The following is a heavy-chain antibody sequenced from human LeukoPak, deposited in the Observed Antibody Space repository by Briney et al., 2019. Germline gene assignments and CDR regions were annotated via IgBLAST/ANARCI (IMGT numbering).Heavy chain of an antibody. CDR1: GYTLTELS. CDR3: AVTYSSGWYRWDYFDY. D-gene: IGHD6-19*01. CDR2: FDPEDGET. Sequence: ASVKVSCKVSGYTLTELSMHCVRQAPGKGLEWMGGFDPEDGETIYAQKFQGRVTMTEDTSTDTAYMELSSLRSEDTAVYYCAVTYSSGWYRWDYFDYWGQGTLVTVSS. J-gene: IGHJ4*02. V-gene: IGHV1-24*01.